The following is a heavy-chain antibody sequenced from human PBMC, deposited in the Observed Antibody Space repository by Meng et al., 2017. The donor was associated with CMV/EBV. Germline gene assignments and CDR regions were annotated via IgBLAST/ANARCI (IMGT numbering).Heavy chain of an antibody. CDR3: ARDRGGYCSSTSCYTYYYYGMDV. J-gene: IGHJ6*02. Sequence: GESLKISCAASGFTFSSYAMHWVRQAPGKGLEWVAVISYDGSNKYYADSVKGRFTISRDNSKNTLYLQMNSLGAEDTAVYYCARDRGGYCSSTSCYTYYYYGMDVWGQGTTVTVSS. CDR1: GFTFSSYA. D-gene: IGHD2-2*02. V-gene: IGHV3-30-3*01. CDR2: ISYDGSNK.